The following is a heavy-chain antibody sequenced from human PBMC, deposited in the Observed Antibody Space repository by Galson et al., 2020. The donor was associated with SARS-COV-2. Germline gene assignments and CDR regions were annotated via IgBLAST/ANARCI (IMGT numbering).Heavy chain of an antibody. Sequence: SETLSLTCTVSGGSINTGTYYWSWIRQPPGKGLEWIGRIYTSGSTNYNPSLKSRVTISVDTSKNQFSLKLSSVTAADTAVYYCAREPLRYFDWSTRGAREPWLFDGWGQGTLVTVSS. D-gene: IGHD3-9*01. CDR3: AREPLRYFDWSTRGAREPWLFDG. CDR2: IYTSGST. J-gene: IGHJ4*02. V-gene: IGHV4-61*02. CDR1: GGSINTGTYY.